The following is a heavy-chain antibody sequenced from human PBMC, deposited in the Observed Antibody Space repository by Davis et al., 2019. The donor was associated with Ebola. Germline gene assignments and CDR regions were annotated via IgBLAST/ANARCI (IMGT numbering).Heavy chain of an antibody. CDR2: ISSSSNYK. D-gene: IGHD2-8*02. J-gene: IGHJ3*02. V-gene: IGHV3-21*05. CDR1: EFTFSSYS. Sequence: GGSLRLSCAASEFTFSSYSMNWVRQAPGKGLEWVSYISSSSNYKYYAESVKGRFTISRDNANNSLTLQMNSLGAEDTAVYYCARGRRLLADAFHIWGQGTMVTASS. CDR3: ARGRRLLADAFHI.